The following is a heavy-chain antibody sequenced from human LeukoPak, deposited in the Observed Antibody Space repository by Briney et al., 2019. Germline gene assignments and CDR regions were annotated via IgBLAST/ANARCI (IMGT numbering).Heavy chain of an antibody. Sequence: SQTLSLTCAISGDSVSSNSVTWNWIRQSPSRGLEWLGRTYYRSTWYNDYGVSLRGRITVNPDTSKTQFSLPLTSVPPEDTAVYYCARRLTQYDCFDPWGQGILVTVSS. V-gene: IGHV6-1*01. J-gene: IGHJ5*02. CDR1: GDSVSSNSVT. D-gene: IGHD2-2*01. CDR3: ARRLTQYDCFDP. CDR2: TYYRSTWYN.